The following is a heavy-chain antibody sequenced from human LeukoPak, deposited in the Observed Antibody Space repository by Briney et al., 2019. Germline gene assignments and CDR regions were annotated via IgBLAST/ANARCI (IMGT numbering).Heavy chain of an antibody. CDR1: GGSISSYY. J-gene: IGHJ3*02. D-gene: IGHD6-13*01. Sequence: PSETLSLTCTVSGGSISSYYWSWIRQPPGKGLEWIGYIYYSGSTNYDPSLKSRVTISVDTSKNQFSLKLSSVTAADTAVYYCARELTIAAAFDIWGQGTMVTVSS. CDR3: ARELTIAAAFDI. V-gene: IGHV4-59*01. CDR2: IYYSGST.